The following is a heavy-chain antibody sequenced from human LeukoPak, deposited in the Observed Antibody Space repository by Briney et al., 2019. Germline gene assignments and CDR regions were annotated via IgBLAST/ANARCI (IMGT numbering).Heavy chain of an antibody. J-gene: IGHJ4*02. D-gene: IGHD3-22*01. V-gene: IGHV3-23*01. CDR1: GFTFSSYA. CDR2: ISGSGGST. CDR3: AKDGGSGYYYFDY. Sequence: GGSLRLSCAASGFTFSSYAMSWVRQAPGKGLEWVSAISGSGGSTYYADSVKGRFTISRDNSKNTLCVQMNGLRAEDTAVYYCAKDGGSGYYYFDYWGQGTLVTVSS.